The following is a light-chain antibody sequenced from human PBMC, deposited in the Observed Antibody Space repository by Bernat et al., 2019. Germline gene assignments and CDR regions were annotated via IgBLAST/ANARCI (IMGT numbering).Light chain of an antibody. CDR3: CSFTTTTTWV. CDR2: EVN. V-gene: IGLV2-18*02. J-gene: IGLJ3*02. Sequence: QSALTQPTSVSGSPGQSVTISCTGTSSDVGSYNRVSWYQQPPGTAPKLMIYEVNNRPSGVPDRFSGSKSGNTASLTISGLQAEDEADYYCCSFTTTTTWVFGGGTELTVL. CDR1: SSDVGSYNR.